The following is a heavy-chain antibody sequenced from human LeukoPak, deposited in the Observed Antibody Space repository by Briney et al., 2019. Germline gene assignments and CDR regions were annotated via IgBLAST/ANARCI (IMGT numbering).Heavy chain of an antibody. Sequence: GASVKVSCKASGGTFSSYAISWVRQAPGQGLEWMGRIIPILGIANYAQKFQGRVTITADKSTSTAYMELSSLRSEDTAVYYCARERSQYYYYYGMDVWGQGTTVTVSS. CDR1: GGTFSSYA. D-gene: IGHD5-24*01. J-gene: IGHJ6*02. CDR2: IIPILGIA. CDR3: ARERSQYYYYYGMDV. V-gene: IGHV1-69*04.